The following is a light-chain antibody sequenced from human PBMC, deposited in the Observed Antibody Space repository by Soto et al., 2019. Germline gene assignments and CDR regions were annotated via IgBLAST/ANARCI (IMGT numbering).Light chain of an antibody. V-gene: IGLV2-14*01. CDR2: DVS. J-gene: IGLJ2*01. CDR3: STYTSSSNLVV. Sequence: QSVLTQPASVSGSPGQSITISCTGTSSDVGGYNYVSWYQQHPGKAPKLMIYDVSNRPSGVSNRFSGYKSGNTASLTISGRQAEDEADYYCSTYTSSSNLVVFGGGTKLTVL. CDR1: SSDVGGYNY.